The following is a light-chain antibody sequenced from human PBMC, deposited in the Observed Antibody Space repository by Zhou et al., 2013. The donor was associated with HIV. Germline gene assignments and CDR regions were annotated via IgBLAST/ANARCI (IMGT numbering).Light chain of an antibody. CDR1: QGIGYS. V-gene: IGKV1-27*01. J-gene: IGKJ1*01. Sequence: DIQMTQSPSSLSASVGDRVTITCRASQGIGYSLAWYQQQPGRVPKLLIYTASILLSGVPSRFSGMGSGTDFSLTISSLQPEDVATYYCQKYNSAPRTFGQGTKVEIK. CDR3: QKYNSAPRT. CDR2: TAS.